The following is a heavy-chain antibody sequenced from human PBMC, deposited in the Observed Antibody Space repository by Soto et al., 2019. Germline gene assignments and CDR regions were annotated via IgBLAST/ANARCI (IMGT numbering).Heavy chain of an antibody. V-gene: IGHV4-31*03. J-gene: IGHJ4*02. Sequence: QVQLQESGPGLVKPSQTLSLTCTVSGGSISSGGYYWSWIRQHPGKGLEWIGYIYYSGSTYYNPSLKSRVTISVDTSKNQFSLKLSSVTAADTAVYYCARSQSRAIAEADSLGFDYWGQGTLVTVSS. CDR1: GGSISSGGYY. CDR3: ARSQSRAIAEADSLGFDY. D-gene: IGHD6-13*01. CDR2: IYYSGST.